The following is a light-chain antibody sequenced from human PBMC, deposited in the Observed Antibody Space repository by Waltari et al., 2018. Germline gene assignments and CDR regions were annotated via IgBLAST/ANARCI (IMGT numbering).Light chain of an antibody. J-gene: IGLJ2*01. CDR3: ATWDNSLDAVV. Sequence: QSVLTQPPSASWTPGQRVTISCSGGSSNIGTYGVNWYQQLPGTAPKLLISGHDRRPPGVPDRLSASKAGTSASLAISGLQFEDEAEYYCATWDNSLDAVVFGGGTKLTVL. CDR1: SSNIGTYG. CDR2: GHD. V-gene: IGLV1-44*01.